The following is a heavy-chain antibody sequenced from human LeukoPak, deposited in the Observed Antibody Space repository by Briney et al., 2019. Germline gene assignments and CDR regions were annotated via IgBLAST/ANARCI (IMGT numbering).Heavy chain of an antibody. V-gene: IGHV1-18*01. CDR3: ARALRGSDFWSGFDAADI. D-gene: IGHD3-3*01. J-gene: IGHJ3*02. CDR1: GDSFSSHA. Sequence: ASVNVSCKSSGDSFSSHAISWVRQATGQGLERMGWISGYNDNIPQNLQGRVTMTTDTSTSTTYMELSSLRSDDTAVYYCARALRGSDFWSGFDAADIWGQGTMVTVSP. CDR2: ISGYNDNI.